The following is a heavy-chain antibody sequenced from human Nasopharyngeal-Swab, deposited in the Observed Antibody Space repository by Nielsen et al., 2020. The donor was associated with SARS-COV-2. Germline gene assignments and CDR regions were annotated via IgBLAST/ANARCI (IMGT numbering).Heavy chain of an antibody. J-gene: IGHJ4*02. Sequence: VRQAPGKGLERGANIKQDGSEKYYVDSVKGRFTISRDNAKNSLYLQMNSLRAEDTAVYYCARNGTTYYDFWSGYYYYFDYWGQGTLVTVSS. CDR2: IKQDGSEK. D-gene: IGHD3-3*01. CDR3: ARNGTTYYDFWSGYYYYFDY. V-gene: IGHV3-7*01.